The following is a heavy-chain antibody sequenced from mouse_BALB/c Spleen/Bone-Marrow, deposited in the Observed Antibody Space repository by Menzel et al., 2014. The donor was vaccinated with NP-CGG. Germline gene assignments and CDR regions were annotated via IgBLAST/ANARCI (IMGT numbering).Heavy chain of an antibody. CDR3: ARRLHYYGSSYGYFDV. CDR1: GYTFTSYW. V-gene: IGHV1S81*02. Sequence: QVQLQQSVAELVKPGASVKLSCKASGYTFTSYWMHWVKQRPGQGLEWIGEINPSNGRTNYNEKFKSKATLTVDKSSSTAYMQLSSLTSEDSAVYYCARRLHYYGSSYGYFDVWGAGTTVTVSS. D-gene: IGHD1-1*01. CDR2: INPSNGRT. J-gene: IGHJ1*01.